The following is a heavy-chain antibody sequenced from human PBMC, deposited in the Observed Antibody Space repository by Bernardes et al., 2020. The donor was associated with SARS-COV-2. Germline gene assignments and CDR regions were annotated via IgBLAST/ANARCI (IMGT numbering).Heavy chain of an antibody. CDR3: ARVLGYCSSTSCYRDYYYYGMDD. V-gene: IGHV4-59*01. D-gene: IGHD2-2*02. CDR1: GGSISSYY. CDR2: IYYSGST. J-gene: IGHJ6*02. Sequence: SETLSLTCTVSGGSISSYYWSWIRQPPGKGLEWIGYIYYSGSTNYNPSLKSRVTISVDTSKNQFSLKLSSVTAADTAVYYCARVLGYCSSTSCYRDYYYYGMDDWGQGTTVTVSS.